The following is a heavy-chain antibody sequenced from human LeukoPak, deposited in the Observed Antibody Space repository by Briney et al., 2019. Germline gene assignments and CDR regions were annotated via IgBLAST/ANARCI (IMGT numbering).Heavy chain of an antibody. CDR1: GGSFSGYY. D-gene: IGHD7-27*01. CDR2: INHSGST. CDR3: ARQQSNWASGPGMDV. J-gene: IGHJ6*02. V-gene: IGHV4-34*01. Sequence: SETLSLSCAVYGGSFSGYYWSWIRQPPGKGLEWIGEINHSGSTNYNPSLKSRVTISVYTSKNQFSLRLSSVTAADTAVYYCARQQSNWASGPGMDVWGQGTTVTVSS.